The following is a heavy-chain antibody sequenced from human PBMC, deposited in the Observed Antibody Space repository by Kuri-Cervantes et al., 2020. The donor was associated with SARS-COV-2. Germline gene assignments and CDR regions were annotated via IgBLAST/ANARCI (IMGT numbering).Heavy chain of an antibody. CDR2: IYHSGST. D-gene: IGHD6-13*01. CDR1: GGSISSSNW. CDR3: ARARRYSSLEGWFDP. J-gene: IGHJ5*02. V-gene: IGHV4-4*02. Sequence: SCAVSGGSISSSNWWSWVRQPPGKGLEWIGEIYHSGSTNYNPSLKSRVTISVDKSKNQFSLKLSSVTAADTAVYYCARARRYSSLEGWFDPWGQGTLVTVSS.